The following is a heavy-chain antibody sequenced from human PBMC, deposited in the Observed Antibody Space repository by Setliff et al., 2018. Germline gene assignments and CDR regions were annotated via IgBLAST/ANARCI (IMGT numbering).Heavy chain of an antibody. V-gene: IGHV1-46*01. CDR3: ARDPNYYDSSGQLLGDAFDI. CDR2: INPSGGST. D-gene: IGHD3-22*01. J-gene: IGHJ3*02. Sequence: ASVKVSCKASGYTFTSYYMHWVRQAPGQGLEWMGIINPSGGSTSYAQKFQGRVTMTRDTSTSTVYMELSGLRSEDTAVYYCARDPNYYDSSGQLLGDAFDIWGQGTMVTVSS. CDR1: GYTFTSYY.